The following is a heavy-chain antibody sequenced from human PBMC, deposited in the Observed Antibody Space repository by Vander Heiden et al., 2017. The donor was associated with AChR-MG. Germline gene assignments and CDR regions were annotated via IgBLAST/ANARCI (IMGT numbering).Heavy chain of an antibody. V-gene: IGHV1-24*01. CDR1: GYTLTELP. CDR2: FDPEDGET. Sequence: QVQLVQSGAEVKKPGASVTVSCKVSGYTLTELPMHWVRQAPGKGLEWMGGFDPEDGETIYAQKFQGRVTMTEDTSTDTAYMELSSLRSEDTAVYYCATESAHYDFWSGYSAGFDYWGQGTLVTVSS. J-gene: IGHJ4*02. D-gene: IGHD3-3*01. CDR3: ATESAHYDFWSGYSAGFDY.